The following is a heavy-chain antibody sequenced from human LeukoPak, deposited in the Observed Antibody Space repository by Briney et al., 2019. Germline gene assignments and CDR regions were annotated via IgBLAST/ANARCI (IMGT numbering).Heavy chain of an antibody. Sequence: SETLSLTCAVYGGSFSGYYWSWIRQPPGKGLEWIGEINHSGCTNYNPSLKSRVTISVDTSKNQFSLKLSSVTAADTAVYYCVSGYSYAQFDYWGQGTLVTVSS. V-gene: IGHV4-34*01. CDR2: INHSGCT. CDR1: GGSFSGYY. CDR3: VSGYSYAQFDY. J-gene: IGHJ4*02. D-gene: IGHD5-18*01.